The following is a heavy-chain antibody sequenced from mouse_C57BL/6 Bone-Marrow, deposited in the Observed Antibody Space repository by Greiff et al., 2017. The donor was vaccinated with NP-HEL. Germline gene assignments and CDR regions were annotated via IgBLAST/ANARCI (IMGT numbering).Heavy chain of an antibody. CDR2: FYPGDGDT. CDR3: ARGVRDLSHSFYAMDY. J-gene: IGHJ4*01. V-gene: IGHV1-82*01. CDR1: GYAFSSSW. D-gene: IGHD1-2*01. Sequence: QVQLQQSGPELVKPGASVKIPCKAPGYAFSSSWMTWVKQRPGKGLEWIGRFYPGDGDTNYNGKFKGKATLTADKPSSQAYMQLSSLTSEDSAIYFCARGVRDLSHSFYAMDYWGQGTSVTVSS.